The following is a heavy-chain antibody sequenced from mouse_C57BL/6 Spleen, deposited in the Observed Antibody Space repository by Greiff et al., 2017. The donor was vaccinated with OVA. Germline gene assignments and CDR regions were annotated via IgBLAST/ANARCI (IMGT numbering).Heavy chain of an antibody. V-gene: IGHV1-87*01. CDR2: GQGLDWIG. J-gene: IGHJ2*01. D-gene: IGHD4-1*01. Sequence: QVQLQQSGPELARPWASVKISCQAFYTFSRRVHFAIRDTNYWMQRVKQRPGQGLDWIGAIYPGIGDTSYNQKYKGKATLTADKSSRTAYMPLSSLTSEDSAVYYCALAGTGDFDYWGQGTTLTVSS. CDR1: YTFSRRVH. CDR3: SEDSAVYYCALAGTGDFDY.